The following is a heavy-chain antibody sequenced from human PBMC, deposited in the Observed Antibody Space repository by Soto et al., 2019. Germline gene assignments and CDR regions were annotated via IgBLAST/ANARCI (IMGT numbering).Heavy chain of an antibody. CDR2: SKSETDGGTT. V-gene: IGHV3-15*01. D-gene: IGHD2-21*01. Sequence: EVQLVESGGCLVKPGGSLRVSCAASGFTFTNVWMSWVRQAPGKGLEWLGVSKSETDGGTTEYAAPVKVRFTISRDDSTNTLFLQMHSLKSDDTAVYYCTAGGVIASHWGQGTLVTVSS. CDR1: GFTFTNVW. CDR3: TAGGVIASH. J-gene: IGHJ4*02.